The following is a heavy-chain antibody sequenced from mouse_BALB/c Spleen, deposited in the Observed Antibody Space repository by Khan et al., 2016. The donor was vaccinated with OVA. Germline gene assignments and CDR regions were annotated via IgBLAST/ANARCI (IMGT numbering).Heavy chain of an antibody. CDR2: IISGDIYT. V-gene: IGHV5-6*01. CDR1: GFTFSSYG. D-gene: IGHD1-1*01. CDR3: ARQGCGRGFAY. Sequence: EVQLVESGGDLVKPGGSLKLSCAASGFTFSSYGMSWVRQTPDKRLEWVAIIISGDIYTYYPDSVKGRFTISRDNAKNTLYLQMSSLKSEDTAMYYCARQGCGRGFAYWGQGTLVTVSA. J-gene: IGHJ3*01.